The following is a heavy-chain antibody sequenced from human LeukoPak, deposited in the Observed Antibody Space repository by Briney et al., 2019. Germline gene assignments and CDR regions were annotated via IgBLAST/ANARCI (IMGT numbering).Heavy chain of an antibody. D-gene: IGHD3-22*01. CDR1: GGSISSYY. Sequence: SETLSLTCTVSGGSISSYYWSWIRQPPGKGLEWIGYVFNSGSTNYNPSLKSRVTISVDTSQNQFSLKLTSVTAADTAVYYCARDSSGYYRIDYWGQGTLVTVSS. J-gene: IGHJ4*02. CDR3: ARDSSGYYRIDY. CDR2: VFNSGST. V-gene: IGHV4-59*08.